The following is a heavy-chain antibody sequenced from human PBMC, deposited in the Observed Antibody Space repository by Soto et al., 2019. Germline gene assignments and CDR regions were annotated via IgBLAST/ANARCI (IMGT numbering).Heavy chain of an antibody. CDR1: GLPVSTNY. J-gene: IGHJ4*02. V-gene: IGHV3-53*01. D-gene: IGHD3-22*01. CDR2: IYNDGKT. CDR3: VRYPPYDTTGLYYPGYLAY. Sequence: GGSLRLSCAASGLPVSTNYMSWVRQAPGKGLEWVSVIYNDGKTYYADSVKGRFTISRDASKNTLHLQMDSLRDEDTAVYYCVRYPPYDTTGLYYPGYLAYWGLGTLVTVSS.